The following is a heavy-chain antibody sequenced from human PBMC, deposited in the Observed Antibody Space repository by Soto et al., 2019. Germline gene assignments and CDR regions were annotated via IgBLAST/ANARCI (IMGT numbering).Heavy chain of an antibody. CDR2: IIPIFGTA. CDR3: AREVYCTNGVCPYFDY. CDR1: GGTFSSYA. V-gene: IGHV1-69*13. D-gene: IGHD2-8*01. J-gene: IGHJ4*02. Sequence: GHSVKLSCKSSGGTFSSYAISWVRQAPGQGLEWMGGIIPIFGTANYAQKFQGRVTITADESTSTAYMELSRLRSEDTAVYYCAREVYCTNGVCPYFDYWGQGTLVTVSS.